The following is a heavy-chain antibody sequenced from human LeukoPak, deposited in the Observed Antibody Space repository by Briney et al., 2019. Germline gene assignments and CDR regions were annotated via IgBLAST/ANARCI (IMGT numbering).Heavy chain of an antibody. J-gene: IGHJ4*02. D-gene: IGHD2-21*02. V-gene: IGHV3-11*06. CDR1: GFTFSDYY. CDR2: ISSSSSYT. CDR3: ARDLGVTHNYFDY. Sequence: SGGSLRLSCAASGFTFSDYYMSWIRQAPGKGLEWVSYISSSSSYTNYADSVKGRFTISRDNAKNSLYLQMNSLRAEDTAVYYCARDLGVTHNYFDYWGQGTLVTVSS.